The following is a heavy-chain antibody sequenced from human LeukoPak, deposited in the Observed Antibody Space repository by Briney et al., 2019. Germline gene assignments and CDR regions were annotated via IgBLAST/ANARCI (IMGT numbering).Heavy chain of an antibody. D-gene: IGHD3-10*01. Sequence: GGSLRLSCAASGFTFSSYSMNWVRQAPGKGLGWVSYISFSSSTIYYADSVKGRFTISRDNAKNSLYLQMNSLRAEDTAVYYCARAPYYYYDSGSGTRVTGNPDYWGQGTLVTVSS. CDR3: ARAPYYYYDSGSGTRVTGNPDY. CDR2: ISFSSSTI. J-gene: IGHJ4*02. CDR1: GFTFSSYS. V-gene: IGHV3-48*01.